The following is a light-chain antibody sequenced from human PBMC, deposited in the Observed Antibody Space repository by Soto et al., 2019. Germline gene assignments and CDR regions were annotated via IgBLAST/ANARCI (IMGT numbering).Light chain of an antibody. CDR1: QSVSSN. Sequence: EIVMTQSPATLSVSPGERATHSCRASQSVSSNVAWYRLKPGQAPRLLIYGASTRATGIPARFSGSGSGTEFTLTISSLQSEDFAVYYCQQYNKWLLTFGGGTKVEIK. CDR3: QQYNKWLLT. J-gene: IGKJ4*01. CDR2: GAS. V-gene: IGKV3-15*01.